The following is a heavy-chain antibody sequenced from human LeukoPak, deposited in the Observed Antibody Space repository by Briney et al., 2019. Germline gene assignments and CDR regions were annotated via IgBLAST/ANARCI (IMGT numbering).Heavy chain of an antibody. CDR3: ASEGIAAAGRLDY. Sequence: SVKVSCKASGGTFSSYAISWVRQAPGQGLEWMGGIIPIFGTANYAQKFQGRVTITTDESTSTAYMELSSLRSEDTAVYYCASEGIAAAGRLDYWSQGTLVTVSS. D-gene: IGHD6-13*01. J-gene: IGHJ4*02. CDR1: GGTFSSYA. CDR2: IIPIFGTA. V-gene: IGHV1-69*05.